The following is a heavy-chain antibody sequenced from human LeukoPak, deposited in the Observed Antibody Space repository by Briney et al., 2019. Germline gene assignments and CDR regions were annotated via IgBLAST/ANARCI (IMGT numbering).Heavy chain of an antibody. CDR1: GFNFSSYA. Sequence: PGGSLRLSCAASGFNFSSYAMSWVRQAPGKGLEWVSALSGSGGSTYYADSVKGRFTVSRDNAKKSLYLQMNSLRDEDTAVYFCAGSLAVSSVLGLDIWGQGTMVTVAS. V-gene: IGHV3-23*01. J-gene: IGHJ3*02. CDR3: AGSLAVSSVLGLDI. D-gene: IGHD6-19*01. CDR2: LSGSGGST.